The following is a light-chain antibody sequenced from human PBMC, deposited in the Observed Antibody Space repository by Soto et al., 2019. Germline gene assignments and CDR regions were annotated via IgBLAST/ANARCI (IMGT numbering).Light chain of an antibody. CDR1: QNVMYN. V-gene: IGKV3-15*01. J-gene: IGKJ1*01. CDR2: GAS. Sequence: EIVLTQSPATLSVSPGGRATLYCRASQNVMYNLAWYQQKPGQAPRLLVYGASTRATDAPPRFRGSGSGTEFSLTISSLQSEDYAPYFCQQYNSWPRTFGQGSMVEIK. CDR3: QQYNSWPRT.